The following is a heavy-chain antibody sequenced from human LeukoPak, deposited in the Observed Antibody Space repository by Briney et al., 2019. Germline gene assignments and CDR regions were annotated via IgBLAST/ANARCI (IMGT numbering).Heavy chain of an antibody. J-gene: IGHJ6*03. CDR1: GFTFDDYT. CDR3: AKDIAAAGLSYYYYYMDV. D-gene: IGHD6-13*01. CDR2: ISWDGGST. Sequence: PGGSLRLSCAASGFTFDDYTMHWVRQAPGKGLEWVSLISWDGGSTYYADSVKGRFTISRDNSKNSLYLQMNSLRTEDTALYYCAKDIAAAGLSYYYYYMDVWGKGTTVTVSS. V-gene: IGHV3-43*01.